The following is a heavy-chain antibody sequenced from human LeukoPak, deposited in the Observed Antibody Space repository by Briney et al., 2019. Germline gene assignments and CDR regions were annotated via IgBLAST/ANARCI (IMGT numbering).Heavy chain of an antibody. D-gene: IGHD3-3*01. CDR1: GFTVSSNY. V-gene: IGHV3-53*05. CDR2: IYSGGST. Sequence: GGSLRLSCAASGFTVSSNYMSWVRQAPGKGLEWVSVIYSGGSTYYADSVKGRFTISRDNSKNTLYLQMNSLRAEDTAVYYCAKRGAYYDFWSGSEAETYMDVWGKGTTVTVSS. CDR3: AKRGAYYDFWSGSEAETYMDV. J-gene: IGHJ6*03.